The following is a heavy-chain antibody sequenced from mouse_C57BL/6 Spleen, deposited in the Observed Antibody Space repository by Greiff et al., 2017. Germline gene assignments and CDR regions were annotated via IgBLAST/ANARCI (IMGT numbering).Heavy chain of an antibody. CDR1: GFNIKDDY. Sequence: EVKLMESGAELVRPGASVTLSCTASGFNIKDDYMHWVKQRPEQGLEWIGWIDPENGDTEYASKFQGKATITADTSSNTAYLQVSSLTSEDAAVYYCTTKRYYLDYWGQGTTLTVSS. V-gene: IGHV14-4*01. J-gene: IGHJ2*01. CDR2: IDPENGDT. CDR3: TTKRYYLDY.